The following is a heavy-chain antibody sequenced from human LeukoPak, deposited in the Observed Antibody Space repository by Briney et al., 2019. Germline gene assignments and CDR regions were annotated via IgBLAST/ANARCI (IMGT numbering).Heavy chain of an antibody. D-gene: IGHD6-6*01. J-gene: IGHJ4*02. CDR2: ISSSSSYI. CDR3: ARGEWSSSPFDY. Sequence: GGSLRLSCAASGFTFSTYAMSWVRQAPGKGLEWVSFISSSSSYIYYADSMKGRFTISRDNAKNSLYLQMNSLKAEDTAVYYCARGEWSSSPFDYWGQGTLVTVSS. V-gene: IGHV3-21*01. CDR1: GFTFSTYA.